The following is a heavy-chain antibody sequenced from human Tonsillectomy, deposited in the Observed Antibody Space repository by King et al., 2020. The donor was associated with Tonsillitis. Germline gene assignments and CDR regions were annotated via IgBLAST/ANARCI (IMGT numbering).Heavy chain of an antibody. D-gene: IGHD3-22*01. CDR3: ARGRPYYDSSVYYSAALGY. Sequence: VQLVESGGGLVQPGGSLRLSCTASGFTFSRYWMHWVRQAPGKGLVWVSRIHSDGTSTSYADSVKGRFTISRDNAKNTLYLQMNSLRAEDTAVYYCARGRPYYDSSVYYSAALGYWGQGTLVTVSS. J-gene: IGHJ4*02. V-gene: IGHV3-74*01. CDR2: IHSDGTST. CDR1: GFTFSRYW.